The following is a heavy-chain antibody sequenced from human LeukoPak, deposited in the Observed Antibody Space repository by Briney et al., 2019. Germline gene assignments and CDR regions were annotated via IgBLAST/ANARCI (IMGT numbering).Heavy chain of an antibody. CDR2: IYTSGST. J-gene: IGHJ4*02. D-gene: IGHD3-22*01. CDR1: GGSISSYY. V-gene: IGHV4-4*07. CDR3: ARAPRSSIPRWYYDSSGVDYYFDY. Sequence: SETLSLTCTVSGGSISSYYWSWIRQPAGKGLEWIGRIYTSGSTNYNPSLKSRVTMSVDTSKKQFSLKLSSVTAADTAVYYCARAPRSSIPRWYYDSSGVDYYFDYWGQGTLVTVS.